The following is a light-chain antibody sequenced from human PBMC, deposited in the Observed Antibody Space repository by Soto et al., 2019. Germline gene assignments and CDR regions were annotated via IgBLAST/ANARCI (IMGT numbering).Light chain of an antibody. CDR3: QQYGSSPQT. CDR2: GAS. CDR1: QSVDSNY. J-gene: IGKJ2*01. Sequence: EIVLTQSPGTLSLSPGERATLSCRASQSVDSNYFAWYQHKPGQAPRLLIYGASGRATGIPDRFSGGGSGTDFTLTISRLEPEDFVVYYCQQYGSSPQTFGQGTKLEIK. V-gene: IGKV3-20*01.